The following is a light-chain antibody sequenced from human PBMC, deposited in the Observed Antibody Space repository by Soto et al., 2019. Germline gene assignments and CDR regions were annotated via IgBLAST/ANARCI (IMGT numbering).Light chain of an antibody. CDR2: EAS. CDR1: SSDVGSFNR. CDR3: SSYTITHTYV. J-gene: IGLJ1*01. Sequence: QSVLTQPPSVSGSPGQSVAISCTGTSSDVGSFNRVSWYQQPPGTAPKLIISEASNRPSGVPDRFSGSKSGNTASLTISGLQAEDEADYYCSSYTITHTYVFGTGTKVTVL. V-gene: IGLV2-18*02.